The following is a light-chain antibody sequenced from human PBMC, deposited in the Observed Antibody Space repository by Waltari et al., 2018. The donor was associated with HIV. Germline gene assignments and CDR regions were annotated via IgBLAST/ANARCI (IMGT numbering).Light chain of an antibody. CDR1: SSDIGGYNY. Sequence: QSALTQPPSASGPPGQSVTMSCTGTSSDIGGYNYVSWYQQHPGKAPKLIMTEVTKRPSGVPDRFSGSKSGNTASLTVSGLQAEDEAHYYCSSYAPTNKFYVLFGGGTTLTVL. J-gene: IGLJ2*01. CDR3: SSYAPTNKFYVL. V-gene: IGLV2-8*01. CDR2: EVT.